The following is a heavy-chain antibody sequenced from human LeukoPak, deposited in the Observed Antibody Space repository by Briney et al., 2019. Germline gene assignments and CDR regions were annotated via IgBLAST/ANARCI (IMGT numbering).Heavy chain of an antibody. Sequence: GGSLRLSCAASGFTFSSYAMSWVRRAPGKGLEWVSCISSSGSTIYYADSVKGRFTISRDNAKNSLYLQMNSLRAEDTAVYYCARGYSAYGPPDYWGQGTLVTVSS. D-gene: IGHD5-12*01. V-gene: IGHV3-48*03. J-gene: IGHJ4*02. CDR2: ISSSGSTI. CDR3: ARGYSAYGPPDY. CDR1: GFTFSSYA.